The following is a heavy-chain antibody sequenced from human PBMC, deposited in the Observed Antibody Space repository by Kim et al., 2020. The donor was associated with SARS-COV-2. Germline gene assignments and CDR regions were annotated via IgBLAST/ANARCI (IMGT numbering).Heavy chain of an antibody. D-gene: IGHD6-13*01. CDR3: ARMAAAGPYYYYYYMDV. V-gene: IGHV3-30*07. Sequence: SGKGRFAVARDNSKNTLYLKMNSLRAEETAVYYCARMAAAGPYYYYYYMDVWGKGTTVTVSS. J-gene: IGHJ6*03.